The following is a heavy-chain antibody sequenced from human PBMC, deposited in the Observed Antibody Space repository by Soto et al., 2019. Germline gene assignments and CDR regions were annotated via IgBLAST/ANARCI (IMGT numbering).Heavy chain of an antibody. CDR1: GGSISSGCYS. CDR2: IYHSGST. Sequence: PSETLSLTCAVSGGSISSGCYSWSWIRQPPGKGLEWIGYIYHSGSTYYNPSLKSRVTISVDRSKNQFSLKLSSVTAADTAVYYCARGTYDFWSAPYSSNAFDIWGQGTMVTVSS. D-gene: IGHD3-3*01. CDR3: ARGTYDFWSAPYSSNAFDI. J-gene: IGHJ3*02. V-gene: IGHV4-30-2*01.